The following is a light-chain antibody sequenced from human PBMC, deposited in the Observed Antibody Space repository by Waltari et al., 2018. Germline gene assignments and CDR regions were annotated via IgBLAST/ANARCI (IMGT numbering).Light chain of an antibody. Sequence: QSALTQPASVSGSPGQSVTIFCAGTSNDVGGYNSVSWYQEHPGQAPRFIIYDVSARPSGVSDRFSGSKSGNTASLTISGLQAEDEADYYCSSQSSNDVVLFGGGTKLTVL. CDR2: DVS. J-gene: IGLJ2*01. CDR1: SNDVGGYNS. V-gene: IGLV2-14*01. CDR3: SSQSSNDVVL.